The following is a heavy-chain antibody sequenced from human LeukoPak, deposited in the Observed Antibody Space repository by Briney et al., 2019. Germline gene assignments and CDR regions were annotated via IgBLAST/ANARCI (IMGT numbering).Heavy chain of an antibody. CDR1: GFTFSSYD. CDR3: AKGSKAVLFTRDHYMDV. V-gene: IGHV3-30*02. CDR2: IRYDGSNK. Sequence: GGSLRLSCAASGFTFSSYDIHWVRQAPGKGLEWVAFIRYDGSNKYYADSVRGRFTISRDNSKNTLYLQMNSLRAEDTAVYLCAKGSKAVLFTRDHYMDVWGKGTTVTISS. D-gene: IGHD6-19*01. J-gene: IGHJ6*03.